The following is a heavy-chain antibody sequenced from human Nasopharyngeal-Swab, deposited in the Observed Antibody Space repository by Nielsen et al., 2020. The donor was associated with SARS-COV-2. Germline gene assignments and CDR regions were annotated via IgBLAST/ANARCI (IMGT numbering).Heavy chain of an antibody. J-gene: IGHJ6*01. Sequence: GESLKISREASGFTFRTYTMHWVRQVPGKGLEWVAVISPDGSNRYYADSLKGRIAISRDNSKDTMYLQMNSLRLEDTAIYHCAKDLKYCTSSTCFKASYYYGLDVWGQGTSVTVSS. CDR1: GFTFRTYT. CDR2: ISPDGSNR. CDR3: AKDLKYCTSSTCFKASYYYGLDV. D-gene: IGHD2/OR15-2a*01. V-gene: IGHV3-30*18.